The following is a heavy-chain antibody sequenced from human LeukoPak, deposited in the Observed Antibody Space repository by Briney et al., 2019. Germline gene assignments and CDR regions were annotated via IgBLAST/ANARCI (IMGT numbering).Heavy chain of an antibody. V-gene: IGHV4-4*02. J-gene: IGHJ6*03. CDR3: ARESGLVVYATYYYYMDV. D-gene: IGHD2-8*01. CDR2: IYHSGST. CDR1: GGSISSSNW. Sequence: KPSETLSLTCAVSGGSISSSNWWSWVRQPPGKGLEWIGEIYHSGSTNYNPSLKSRVTISVDKSKNQFSLKLSSVTAADTAVYYCARESGLVVYATYYYYMDVWGKGTTVTVSS.